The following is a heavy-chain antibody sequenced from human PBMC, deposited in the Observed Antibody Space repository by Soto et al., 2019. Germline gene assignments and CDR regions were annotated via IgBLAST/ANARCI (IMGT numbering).Heavy chain of an antibody. V-gene: IGHV4-59*01. Sequence: QVHLQESGPGLVKPSETLSLTCTVSGGSISSYYWSWIRQPPGKGLEWIGYINYSGSTNYNPSLRSRARITVVTSRIRVSVYGSSFTAAVTVVYYGARAVGDGSWYGAFEVGGQGAMVVVSS. CDR2: INYSGST. CDR1: GGSISSYY. CDR3: ARAVGDGSWYGAFEV. D-gene: IGHD6-13*01. J-gene: IGHJ3*01.